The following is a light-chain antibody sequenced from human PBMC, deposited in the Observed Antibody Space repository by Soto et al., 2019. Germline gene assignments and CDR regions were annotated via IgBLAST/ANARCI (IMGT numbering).Light chain of an antibody. CDR1: QSVSSY. CDR3: QQRSNS. Sequence: EIVLTQSPATLSLSPGERATLSCRASQSVSSYLAWYQQKPGQAPRLLIYDGSNRATGIPARFSGSGSGTDFTLTISSLEPEDFAVYYCQQRSNSFGPGTKVDIK. V-gene: IGKV3-11*01. J-gene: IGKJ3*01. CDR2: DGS.